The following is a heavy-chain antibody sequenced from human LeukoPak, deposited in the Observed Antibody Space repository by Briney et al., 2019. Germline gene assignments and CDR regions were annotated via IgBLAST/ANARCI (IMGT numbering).Heavy chain of an antibody. Sequence: ASVKVSCKVSGYTLTELSMHWVRQVPGKGLEWMGGFDPEDGETIYAQKFQGRVTMTEDTSTDTAYMELSSPRSEDTAVYYCATVYNYDFWSGYPDWGQGTLVTVSS. D-gene: IGHD3-3*01. CDR3: ATVYNYDFWSGYPD. CDR2: FDPEDGET. J-gene: IGHJ4*02. V-gene: IGHV1-24*01. CDR1: GYTLTELS.